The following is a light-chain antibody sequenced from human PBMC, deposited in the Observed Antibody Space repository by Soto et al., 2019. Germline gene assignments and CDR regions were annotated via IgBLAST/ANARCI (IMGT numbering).Light chain of an antibody. Sequence: DIQMSQSPSSLSASVGDRVTITCPSSQSIFSYLNWYQQKAGEAPQLLIYAASSLQSGVPARFSAGGSGTDFTLSISSLQTEDSAIYYCQQTYSGPRTFGQGTKLEIK. CDR1: QSIFSY. J-gene: IGKJ2*02. V-gene: IGKV1-39*01. CDR3: QQTYSGPRT. CDR2: AAS.